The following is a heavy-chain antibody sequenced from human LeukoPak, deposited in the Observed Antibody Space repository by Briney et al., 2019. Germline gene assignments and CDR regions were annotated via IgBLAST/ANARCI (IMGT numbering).Heavy chain of an antibody. CDR1: GGSISSSSYS. V-gene: IGHV4-39*07. CDR3: ARRVRSADYRLDY. J-gene: IGHJ4*02. CDR2: ISPSGNT. Sequence: SETLSLTCTVSGGSISSSSYSWTWIRQPPGKSLEWVGEISPSGNTQYNPSLKSRVTISLDASKSQFYLKLNSVTAADTAVYYCARRVRSADYRLDYWGQGTLVTVSS. D-gene: IGHD4-11*01.